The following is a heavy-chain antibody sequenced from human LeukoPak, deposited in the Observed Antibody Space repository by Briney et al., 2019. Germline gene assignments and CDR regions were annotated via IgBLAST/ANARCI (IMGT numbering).Heavy chain of an antibody. CDR2: IYHSGST. D-gene: IGHD1-1*01. Sequence: SETLSLTCTVSGGSISSGGYYWSWIRQPPGKGLEWIGYIYHSGSTYYNPSLKSRVTISVDRSKNQFSLKLSSVTAADTAVYYCARVWAGTADYWGQGTLVTVSS. J-gene: IGHJ4*02. V-gene: IGHV4-30-2*01. CDR1: GGSISSGGYY. CDR3: ARVWAGTADY.